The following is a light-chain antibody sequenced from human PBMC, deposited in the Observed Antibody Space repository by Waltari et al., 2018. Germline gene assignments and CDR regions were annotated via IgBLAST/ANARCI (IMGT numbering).Light chain of an antibody. V-gene: IGLV7-46*01. CDR1: PGAVTGGHY. Sequence: QAVVTQEPSVTVSPGGTVTLTCSSSPGAVTGGHYPYWFQQKPGQAPRTLIYDASNKHSWTPARFSGSLLGGKAALSLSGAQPEDEADYYCLLSYSGAWVFGGGTKLTVL. J-gene: IGLJ3*02. CDR2: DAS. CDR3: LLSYSGAWV.